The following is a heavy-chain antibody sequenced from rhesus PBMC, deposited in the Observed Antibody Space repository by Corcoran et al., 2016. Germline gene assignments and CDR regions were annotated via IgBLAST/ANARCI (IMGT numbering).Heavy chain of an antibody. J-gene: IGHJ4*01. CDR1: GGSISGGYYY. Sequence: QVKLQESGTGLLKPLETLSLTCAVSGGSISGGYYYLSWLRQPPGKGLEWIGGIYSRRGNTYYNPSLKRRVTISKDTSKNQFSLKLSSVTAADTAVYYCARLAVTTCFDYWGQGVLVTVSS. D-gene: IGHD4-23*01. V-gene: IGHV4S12*01. CDR3: ARLAVTTCFDY. CDR2: IYSRRGNT.